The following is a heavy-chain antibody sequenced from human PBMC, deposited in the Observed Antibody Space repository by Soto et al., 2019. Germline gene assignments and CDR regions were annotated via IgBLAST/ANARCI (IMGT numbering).Heavy chain of an antibody. CDR2: ISYDGSNK. CDR3: AKDEATRYYYGMDV. J-gene: IGHJ6*02. Sequence: LRLSCAASGFTFSNYGMHWVRQAPGKGLEWVAVISYDGSNKYYADFVKGRFTISRDNSKNTLYLQMNSLRAEDAAVYYCAKDEATRYYYGMDVWGQGTTVTVSS. V-gene: IGHV3-30*18. CDR1: GFTFSNYG.